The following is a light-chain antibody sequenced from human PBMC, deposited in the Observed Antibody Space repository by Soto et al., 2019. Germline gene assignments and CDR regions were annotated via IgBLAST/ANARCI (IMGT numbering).Light chain of an antibody. CDR2: DAS. CDR3: QQRSDWPST. CDR1: QSVRSY. J-gene: IGKJ4*01. V-gene: IGKV3-11*01. Sequence: EIVLTQSPATLSLSPGERATLSCRASQSVRSYLAWYQQKPGQTPRLLIYDASNRAPGIPARFSGSGSGTDSTITISSLEPADFVVYYCQQRSDWPSTFGGGTKVEIK.